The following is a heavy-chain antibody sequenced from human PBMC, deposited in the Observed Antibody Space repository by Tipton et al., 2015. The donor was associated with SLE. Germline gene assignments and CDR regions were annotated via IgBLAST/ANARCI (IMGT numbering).Heavy chain of an antibody. D-gene: IGHD1-26*01. V-gene: IGHV3-23*01. CDR2: IVGGGTRT. J-gene: IGHJ4*02. CDR1: GFTFSSYA. CDR3: AKELSSTSRGSFDD. Sequence: GSLRLSCAASGFTFSSYAMNWVRQAPGKGLEWVSGIVGGGTRTFYSDSVKGRLIVSRDNFKNTLHLQMTSLRTEDTAVYYCAKELSSTSRGSFDDWGQGTLVSVSS.